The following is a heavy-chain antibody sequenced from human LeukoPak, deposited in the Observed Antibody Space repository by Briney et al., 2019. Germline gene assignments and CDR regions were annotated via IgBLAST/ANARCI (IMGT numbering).Heavy chain of an antibody. J-gene: IGHJ4*02. D-gene: IGHD5-18*01. CDR2: IYYSGST. V-gene: IGHV4-59*01. CDR3: ARGRNSYGYGN. Sequence: SETLSLTCTVSGGSISSYHWSWIRQPPGKGLGWIGYIYYSGSTDYNPSLKGRVTISLDTSKSQFSLKLSSVTAADTAVYYCARGRNSYGYGNWGQGTLVTVSS. CDR1: GGSISSYH.